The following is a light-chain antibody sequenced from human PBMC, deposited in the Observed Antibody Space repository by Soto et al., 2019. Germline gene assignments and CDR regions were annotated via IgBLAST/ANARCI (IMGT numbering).Light chain of an antibody. CDR1: SSDVGGYNY. CDR2: DVS. J-gene: IGLJ1*01. CDR3: SSYTSSSTLV. Sequence: ALTQPASVYGSPGQSITISCTGTSSDVGGYNYVSWYQQHPGKAPKLMIYDVSNRPSGVSNRFSGSKSGNTASLTISGLQAEDEADYYCSSYTSSSTLVFGTGTKVTVL. V-gene: IGLV2-14*01.